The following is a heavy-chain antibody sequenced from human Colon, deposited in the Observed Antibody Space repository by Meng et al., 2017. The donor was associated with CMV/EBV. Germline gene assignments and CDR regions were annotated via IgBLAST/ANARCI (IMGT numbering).Heavy chain of an antibody. J-gene: IGHJ5*02. V-gene: IGHV4-59*01. CDR2: IYYTGST. Sequence: SETLSLTCTVSGGSINTYYWSWIRQSPGKGLEWIGYIYYTGSTKYNPSLKSRVTISIDTSKNQFSLKVSSVTAADTAVYYCAREWQDLNWLDTWGQGTLVTVSS. CDR1: GGSINTYY. CDR3: AREWQDLNWLDT. D-gene: IGHD5-24*01.